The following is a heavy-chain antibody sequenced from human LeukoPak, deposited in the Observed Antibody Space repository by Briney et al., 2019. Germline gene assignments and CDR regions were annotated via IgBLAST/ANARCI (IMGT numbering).Heavy chain of an antibody. Sequence: GGSLRLSCAVSGLTFSNAWMSWVRQAPGKGLEWVGRIKSTTVDGTPEYAAPVKGRFTISRDDSRNTVYLQMNSLKTEDTAVYYCTTGPGNSGYWGQGTLVTVSS. D-gene: IGHD4-23*01. V-gene: IGHV3-15*01. CDR3: TTGPGNSGY. J-gene: IGHJ4*02. CDR1: GLTFSNAW. CDR2: IKSTTVDGTP.